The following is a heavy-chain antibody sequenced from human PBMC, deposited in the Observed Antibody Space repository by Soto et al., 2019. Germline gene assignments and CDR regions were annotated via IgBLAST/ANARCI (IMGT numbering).Heavy chain of an antibody. CDR2: ISSSSSYI. CDR1: GFTFSSYS. V-gene: IGHV3-21*01. CDR3: AVLPLRLTTMYAY. J-gene: IGHJ4*02. Sequence: PGGSLRRSCAASGFTFSSYSMNWVRQAPGKGLEWVSSISSSSSYIYYADSVKGRFTIPRDNAKNSLYLQMNSLRAEDTAVYYCAVLPLRLTTMYAYWGQGTLVTVSS. D-gene: IGHD4-17*01.